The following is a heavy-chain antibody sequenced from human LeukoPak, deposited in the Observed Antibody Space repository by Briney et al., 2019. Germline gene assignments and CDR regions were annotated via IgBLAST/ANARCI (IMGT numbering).Heavy chain of an antibody. J-gene: IGHJ4*02. V-gene: IGHV3-15*01. CDR1: GFCFGDGW. CDR3: AVERGGCSAVTCYAFNH. CDR2: IKSKVDGGTT. D-gene: IGHD2-15*01. Sequence: GGSLRLSCAGSGFCFGDGWMGWVRQAPGKGLEWVGRIKSKVDGGTTDYAAPVKGRFTISRDDSQNKLFLQMNSLEIGDTAVYYCAVERGGCSAVTCYAFNHWGQGTLVTVSS.